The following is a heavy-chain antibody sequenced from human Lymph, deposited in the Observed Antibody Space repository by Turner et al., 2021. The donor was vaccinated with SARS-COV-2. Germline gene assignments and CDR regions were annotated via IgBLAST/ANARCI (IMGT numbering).Heavy chain of an antibody. D-gene: IGHD1-1*01. CDR2: INGSGGST. CDR1: GFTFSSYA. CDR3: AKDPNWYVLSAVDY. J-gene: IGHJ4*02. Sequence: EVQLLESGVGLVQPGGSLRLSCASSGFTFSSYAMSWVRQAPGKGLEWVSTINGSGGSTYYADSVTGRFTISRDNSKNTLYLQMNSLRAEDTAIYYCAKDPNWYVLSAVDYWGQGTLVTVSS. V-gene: IGHV3-23*01.